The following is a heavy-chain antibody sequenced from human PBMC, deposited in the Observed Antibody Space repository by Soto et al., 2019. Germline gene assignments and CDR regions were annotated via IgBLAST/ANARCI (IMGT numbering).Heavy chain of an antibody. CDR1: GFTFSAYA. Sequence: GGSLSLSCTASGFTFSAYAMSWVRQAPGKGLEWVGFIRSTAYGGTTEYVTSVKGRFTISRDNFKSIAYLQMNSLNTEDTAVYYCTRGHYDFWSGYYPFFDYWGQGTLVTVSS. V-gene: IGHV3-49*04. CDR2: IRSTAYGGTT. D-gene: IGHD3-3*01. J-gene: IGHJ4*02. CDR3: TRGHYDFWSGYYPFFDY.